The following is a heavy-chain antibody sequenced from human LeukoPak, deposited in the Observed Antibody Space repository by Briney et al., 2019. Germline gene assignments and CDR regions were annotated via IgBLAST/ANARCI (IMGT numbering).Heavy chain of an antibody. D-gene: IGHD4-23*01. J-gene: IGHJ3*02. V-gene: IGHV3-30-3*01. CDR2: ISHDGSNN. CDR3: ARGDGGPDAFDI. CDR1: GFPFSSYA. Sequence: GGSLRLSCAASGFPFSSYAMHWVRQAPGKGLEWVAVISHDGSNNYYADSVKGRFTISRDNSKNTLYLQMNSLRAEDTAVYYCARGDGGPDAFDIWGQGTMVTVSS.